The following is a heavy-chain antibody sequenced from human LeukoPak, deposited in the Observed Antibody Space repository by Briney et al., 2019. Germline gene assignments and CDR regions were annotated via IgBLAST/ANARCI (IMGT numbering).Heavy chain of an antibody. CDR1: GYTLTSYD. V-gene: IGHV1-8*01. D-gene: IGHD3-16*02. CDR2: MNPDSSNT. J-gene: IGHJ4*02. Sequence: ASVKVSCKASGYTLTSYDINWVRQATGQGLEWMGWMNPDSSNTGYAQKFQGRVTMTRNTSISTAYMELSSLRSEDTAVYYCARGPQKAYDIVSGSYRYHFDYRGQGTLVTVSS. CDR3: ARGPQKAYDIVSGSYRYHFDY.